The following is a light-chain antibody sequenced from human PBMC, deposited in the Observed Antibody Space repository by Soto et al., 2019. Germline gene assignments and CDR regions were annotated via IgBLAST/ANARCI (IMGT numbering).Light chain of an antibody. CDR2: EVS. CDR3: CSYAGSSNYAV. Sequence: QSALTQPASVSGSPGQSITISCTGTSSDVGSYNLVSWYQQHPGKVPKLMIYEVSKRPSGVSNRFSGSKSDNTASLTISGLQAEDEADYYCCSYAGSSNYAVFGGGTKLTVL. J-gene: IGLJ2*01. CDR1: SSDVGSYNL. V-gene: IGLV2-23*02.